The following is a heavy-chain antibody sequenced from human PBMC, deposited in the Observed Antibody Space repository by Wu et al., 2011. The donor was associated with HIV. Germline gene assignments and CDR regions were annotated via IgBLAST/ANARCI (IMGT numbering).Heavy chain of an antibody. V-gene: IGHV1-2*02. J-gene: IGHJ6*02. CDR2: INANSGGT. CDR3: AERGXGGTTIVGALVDV. D-gene: IGHD3-16*01. Sequence: QVQLVQSGAEVKKPGASVKVSCRAFGYTFTGNYMHWVRQAPGQGLEWMGWINANSGGTKYAQKFQGRVTMTRDTSISTAYMELSRLRSDDTAVYYCAERGXGGTTIVGALVDVWGQGTTVTVSS. CDR1: GYTFTGNY.